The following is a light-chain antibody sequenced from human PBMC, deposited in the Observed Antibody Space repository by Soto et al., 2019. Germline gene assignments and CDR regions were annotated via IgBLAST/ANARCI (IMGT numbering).Light chain of an antibody. J-gene: IGLJ2*01. Sequence: SYELTQPPSVSVAPGKTARITCGGNNIGSKSVHWSQQKPGQAPVLVIYYDSDRPSGIPERFSGSNSGNTATLTISRVEAGDEADYYCQVWDSSSDHVVFGGGTKVTVL. V-gene: IGLV3-21*04. CDR3: QVWDSSSDHVV. CDR1: NIGSKS. CDR2: YDS.